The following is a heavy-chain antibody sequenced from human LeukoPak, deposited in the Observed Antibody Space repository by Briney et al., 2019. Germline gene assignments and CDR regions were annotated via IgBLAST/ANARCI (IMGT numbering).Heavy chain of an antibody. Sequence: GASVKVSCKASGYTFTGYYMHWVRQAPGQGLEWMGRINPNSGGTNYAQKFQGRVTMTRDTSISTAYMELSRLRSDDTAVYYCARRWRDGFSEGYYFDYWGQGTLVTVSS. CDR1: GYTFTGYY. CDR2: INPNSGGT. V-gene: IGHV1-2*06. D-gene: IGHD5-24*01. CDR3: ARRWRDGFSEGYYFDY. J-gene: IGHJ4*02.